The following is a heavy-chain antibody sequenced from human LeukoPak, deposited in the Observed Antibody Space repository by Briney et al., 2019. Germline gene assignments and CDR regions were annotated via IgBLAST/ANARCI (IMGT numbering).Heavy chain of an antibody. Sequence: GGSLRLSCATSGFTFSKFWMHWVRQAPGKGLVWVAVIWYDGSNKYYADSVKGRFTISRDNSKNTLYLQMNSLRAEDTAVYYCARVHGSSWHHYFDYWGQGTLVTVSS. CDR3: ARVHGSSWHHYFDY. CDR2: IWYDGSNK. D-gene: IGHD6-13*01. CDR1: GFTFSKFW. V-gene: IGHV3-33*08. J-gene: IGHJ4*02.